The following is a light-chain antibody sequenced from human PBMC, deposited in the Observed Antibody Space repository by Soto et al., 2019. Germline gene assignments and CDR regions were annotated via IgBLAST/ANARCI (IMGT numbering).Light chain of an antibody. CDR1: SSNIRATYD. CDR2: ANS. CDR3: QSYDSSLSGSV. V-gene: IGLV1-40*01. J-gene: IGLJ2*01. Sequence: QSVLTQPPSVSGAPGQRVTISCTGTSSNIRATYDVHWYQHLPGTAPKLLIYANSNRPSGVPDRFSGSKSGTSASLAITGLQAEDEADYYCQSYDSSLSGSVFGGGTKLTVL.